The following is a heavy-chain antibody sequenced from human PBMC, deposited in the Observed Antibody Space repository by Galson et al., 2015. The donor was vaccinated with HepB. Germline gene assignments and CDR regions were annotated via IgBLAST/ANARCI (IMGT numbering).Heavy chain of an antibody. J-gene: IGHJ6*03. V-gene: IGHV3-23*01. CDR2: IAATDSRR. Sequence: SLRLSCAASGFTFSTYAMSWVRQAPGKGLEWVSSIAATDSRRYYADSVKGRFTISRDNSKNVLYLQMNSLRAEDTGVYHCAKDRAEMVVSDYIDFWGKGTTVSVS. CDR1: GFTFSTYA. D-gene: IGHD5-24*01. CDR3: AKDRAEMVVSDYIDF.